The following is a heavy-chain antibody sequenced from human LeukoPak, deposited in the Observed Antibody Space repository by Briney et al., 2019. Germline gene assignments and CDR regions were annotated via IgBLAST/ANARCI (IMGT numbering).Heavy chain of an antibody. CDR3: AKDLAYSNYDLKYGMDV. Sequence: PGGSLRLSCAASGFTLSNYAMSWVRQAPGKGLEWVSGISGSGVNTYYADSVKGRFTISRNNSKNTLYLQMNSLRAEDTAVYYCAKDLAYSNYDLKYGMDVWGQGTTVTVSS. CDR2: ISGSGVNT. D-gene: IGHD4-11*01. J-gene: IGHJ6*02. CDR1: GFTLSNYA. V-gene: IGHV3-23*01.